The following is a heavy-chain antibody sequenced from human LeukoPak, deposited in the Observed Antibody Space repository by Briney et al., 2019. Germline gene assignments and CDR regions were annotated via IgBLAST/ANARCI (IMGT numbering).Heavy chain of an antibody. CDR2: IIPILGIA. CDR3: ARARFLEWLDP. V-gene: IGHV1-69*02. J-gene: IGHJ5*02. D-gene: IGHD3-3*01. Sequence: SVKVSCKASGGTFSSYTISWVRQAPGQGLEWMGRIIPILGIANYAQKFQGRATITADKSTSTAYMELSSLRSEDTAVYYCARARFLEWLDPWGQGTLVTVSS. CDR1: GGTFSSYT.